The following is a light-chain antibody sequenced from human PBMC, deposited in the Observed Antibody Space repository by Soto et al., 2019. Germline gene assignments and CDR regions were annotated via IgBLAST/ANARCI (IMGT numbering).Light chain of an antibody. CDR3: QSYDSSLSGVV. J-gene: IGLJ2*01. Sequence: QSVLTQPPSVSWAPGQRVTISCTGSSSNIGAGYDVHWYQQLPGTAPKLLIYGNSNRPSGVPDRFSGSKSGTSASLDITGLQAEDEADYYCQSYDSSLSGVVFGGGTKLTVL. CDR1: SSNIGAGYD. V-gene: IGLV1-40*01. CDR2: GNS.